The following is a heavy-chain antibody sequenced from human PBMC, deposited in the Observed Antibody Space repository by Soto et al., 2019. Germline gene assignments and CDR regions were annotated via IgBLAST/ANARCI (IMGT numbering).Heavy chain of an antibody. Sequence: RASVKVSCKASGYTFTSYYMHWVRQAPGQGLEWMEIINPSGGSTSYAQKFQGRVTMTRDTSTSTVYMELSSLRSEDTAVYYCAREWEPGTGTSYNWFDPWGQGTLVTV. J-gene: IGHJ5*02. CDR2: INPSGGST. CDR1: GYTFTSYY. D-gene: IGHD1-7*01. CDR3: AREWEPGTGTSYNWFDP. V-gene: IGHV1-46*01.